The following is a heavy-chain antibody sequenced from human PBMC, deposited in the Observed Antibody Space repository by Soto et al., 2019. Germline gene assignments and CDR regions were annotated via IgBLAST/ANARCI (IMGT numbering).Heavy chain of an antibody. CDR3: TRGLFSESYYSGGWYYFDS. J-gene: IGHJ4*02. CDR2: INHSGSS. V-gene: IGHV4-34*01. D-gene: IGHD1-26*01. CDR1: GGSFSGYI. Sequence: SETLSLTCAVYGGSFSGYIWTWIRQTPGKGLQWIGQINHSGSSIYNPSLKNRVTISTMSNNKFSLELSSVTAADTAVYYCTRGLFSESYYSGGWYYFDSWGQGTMVTVSS.